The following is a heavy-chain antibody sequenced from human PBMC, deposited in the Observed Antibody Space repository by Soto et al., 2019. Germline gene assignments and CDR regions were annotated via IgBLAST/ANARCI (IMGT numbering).Heavy chain of an antibody. CDR3: ARGPGGPDGPGDY. Sequence: QVQLVQSGAEVKKPGASVKVSCKASGYTFTSYAMHWVRQAPGQRLEWMGWINAGNGNTKYSQNFQGRVTITGDTSASTAYMELSSLRSEDTAVYYCARGPGGPDGPGDYWGQGALVTVSS. J-gene: IGHJ4*02. D-gene: IGHD2-15*01. CDR1: GYTFTSYA. CDR2: INAGNGNT. V-gene: IGHV1-3*01.